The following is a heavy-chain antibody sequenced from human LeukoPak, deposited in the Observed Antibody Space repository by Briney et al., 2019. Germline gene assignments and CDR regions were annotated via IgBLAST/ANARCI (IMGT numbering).Heavy chain of an antibody. CDR3: ARDGGCTNDVCYKNSDY. CDR2: INPNSGGT. V-gene: IGHV1-2*02. Sequence: ASVKVSCKASGYIFSGHYMHWVRQAPGQGLEWMGWINPNSGGTNYARRFQGRVTMTRDTSINTVYMELSRLRSDDTAVYYCARDGGCTNDVCYKNSDYWGQGTLVTVSS. D-gene: IGHD2-8*01. J-gene: IGHJ4*02. CDR1: GYIFSGHY.